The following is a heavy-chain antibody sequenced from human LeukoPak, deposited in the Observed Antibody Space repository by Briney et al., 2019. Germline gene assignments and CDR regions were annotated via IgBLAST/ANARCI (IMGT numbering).Heavy chain of an antibody. V-gene: IGHV3-9*01. J-gene: IGHJ4*02. CDR2: ISWNSGSI. CDR3: AKDILGYYDSSGYPDY. CDR1: GFTFDDYA. D-gene: IGHD3-22*01. Sequence: GRSLRLSCAASGFTFDDYAMHWVRQAPGKGLEWASGISWNSGSIGYADSVKGRFTISRDNAKNSLYLQMNSLRAEDTALYYCAKDILGYYDSSGYPDYWGQGTLVTVSS.